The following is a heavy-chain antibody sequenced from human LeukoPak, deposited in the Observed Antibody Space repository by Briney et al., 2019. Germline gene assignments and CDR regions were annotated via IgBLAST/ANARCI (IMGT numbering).Heavy chain of an antibody. J-gene: IGHJ4*02. V-gene: IGHV3-33*08. Sequence: PGGSLRLSCAASGFTFSSYGMHWVRQAPGKGLEWVAIIWYDGSNKYYADSVKGRFTISRDNSKNTLYLQMNSLRADDTAVYYCAAGEPYGYWGQGTLVTVSS. CDR2: IWYDGSNK. D-gene: IGHD1-14*01. CDR3: AAGEPYGY. CDR1: GFTFSSYG.